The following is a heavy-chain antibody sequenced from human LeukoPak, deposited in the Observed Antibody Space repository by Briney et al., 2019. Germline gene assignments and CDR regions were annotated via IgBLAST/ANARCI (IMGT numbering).Heavy chain of an antibody. Sequence: SETLSLTCAVYGGSFSGYYWSWLRQPPGKGLEWLGEINHSGSTNYNPSLKSRVTTSVDTSKDQFSLKLSSVTAADTAVYYCARRPDYVRYNLFVPWGQGTLVTVSS. J-gene: IGHJ5*02. CDR3: ARRPDYVRYNLFVP. V-gene: IGHV4-34*01. CDR1: GGSFSGYY. CDR2: INHSGST. D-gene: IGHD3-16*01.